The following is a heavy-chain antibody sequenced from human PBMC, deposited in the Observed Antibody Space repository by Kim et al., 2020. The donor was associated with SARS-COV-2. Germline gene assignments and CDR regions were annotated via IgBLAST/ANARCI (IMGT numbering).Heavy chain of an antibody. CDR2: INHRGST. D-gene: IGHD3-3*01. Sequence: SETLSLTCAVYGGSFSGYYWSWIRQPPGKGLEWIGEINHRGSTNYNPSLKSRVTISVDTSKNQFSLNLSSVTAADTAVYYCARGGGTYYDFWSGYYTGVTSWFAPWGQGTLVTVSS. J-gene: IGHJ5*02. CDR1: GGSFSGYY. CDR3: ARGGGTYYDFWSGYYTGVTSWFAP. V-gene: IGHV4-34*01.